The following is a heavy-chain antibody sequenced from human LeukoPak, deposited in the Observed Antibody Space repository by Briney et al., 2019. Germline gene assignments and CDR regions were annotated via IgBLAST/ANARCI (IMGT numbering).Heavy chain of an antibody. Sequence: PSETLSLTYTVSGGSISSGGYYWSWIRQHPGKGLEWIGYIYYSGSTYYNPSLKSRVTISVDTSKNQFSLKLSSVTAADTAVYYCARDNYDSSGYGSWFDPWGQGTLVTVSS. D-gene: IGHD3-22*01. V-gene: IGHV4-31*03. J-gene: IGHJ5*02. CDR2: IYYSGST. CDR3: ARDNYDSSGYGSWFDP. CDR1: GGSISSGGYY.